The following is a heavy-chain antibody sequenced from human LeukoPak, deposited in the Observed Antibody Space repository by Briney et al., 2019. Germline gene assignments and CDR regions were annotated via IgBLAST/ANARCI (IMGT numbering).Heavy chain of an antibody. V-gene: IGHV4-34*01. D-gene: IGHD3-22*01. CDR1: GGSFSGYY. CDR3: ARASTSYYYDSSGYSGSPLVLTLDPPRQVDI. J-gene: IGHJ3*02. CDR2: INHSGST. Sequence: TSETLSLTCAVYGGSFSGYYWSWIRQPPGKGLEWIGEINHSGSTNYNPSLKSRVTISVDTSKNQFSLKLSSVTAADTAVYYCARASTSYYYDSSGYSGSPLVLTLDPPRQVDIWGQGTVVTVSS.